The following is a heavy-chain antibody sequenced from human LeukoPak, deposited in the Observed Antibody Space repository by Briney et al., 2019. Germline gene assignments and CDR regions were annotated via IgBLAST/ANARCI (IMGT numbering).Heavy chain of an antibody. Sequence: GGSLKLSCAASGFTFSVSAMYWVRQASGKGLEWVGRIRNKANNYATAYAASVRGRFTISREDSKNTAYLQMNSLKTEDTAVYYCTYTSSSGVVYWGQGTLVTVSS. CDR3: TYTSSSGVVY. V-gene: IGHV3-73*01. CDR2: IRNKANNYAT. J-gene: IGHJ4*02. CDR1: GFTFSVSA. D-gene: IGHD6-6*01.